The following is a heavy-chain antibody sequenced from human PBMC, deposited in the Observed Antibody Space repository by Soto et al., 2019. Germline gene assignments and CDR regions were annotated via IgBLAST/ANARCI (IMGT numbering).Heavy chain of an antibody. Sequence: SETLSLTCTVSSGSTSSYYWSWIRQPPGKGLEWIGYIYYSGSTNYDPSLKSRVTMSVDTSKNQFSLNLSSVTAADTAVYYCARLSRFYDFLTGYSKTSYYFDSWGPGTLVTVSS. CDR1: SGSTSSYY. J-gene: IGHJ4*02. D-gene: IGHD3-9*01. CDR3: ARLSRFYDFLTGYSKTSYYFDS. V-gene: IGHV4-59*01. CDR2: IYYSGST.